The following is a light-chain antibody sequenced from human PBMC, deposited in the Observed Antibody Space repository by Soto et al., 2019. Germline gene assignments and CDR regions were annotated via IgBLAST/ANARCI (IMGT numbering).Light chain of an antibody. CDR2: GAS. Sequence: EIVLTQSPGTLSLSPGESATLSCRASQYVSVRFLDWYQQKPGQAPRLLIYGASDRATGIPDRFTGSGSGTDFTLTINRLEPEDFAVYFCQQYGSSPQTFGQGTKVEIK. J-gene: IGKJ1*01. CDR1: QYVSVRF. CDR3: QQYGSSPQT. V-gene: IGKV3-20*01.